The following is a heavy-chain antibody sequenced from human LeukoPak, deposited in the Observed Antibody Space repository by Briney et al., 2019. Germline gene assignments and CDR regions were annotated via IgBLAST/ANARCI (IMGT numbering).Heavy chain of an antibody. J-gene: IGHJ4*02. D-gene: IGHD3-10*01. CDR1: GGSISSIIYY. CDR2: IYYSGST. V-gene: IGHV4-39*01. Sequence: SETLSLTCTVSGGSISSIIYYWGWIRQPPGKGLEWIGTIYYSGSTYNNVSLKSRVTISVDTSRNQFSLKLSSVTAADTAVYYCARHSRSVDYGSGSYTWDYWGQGTLVTVSS. CDR3: ARHSRSVDYGSGSYTWDY.